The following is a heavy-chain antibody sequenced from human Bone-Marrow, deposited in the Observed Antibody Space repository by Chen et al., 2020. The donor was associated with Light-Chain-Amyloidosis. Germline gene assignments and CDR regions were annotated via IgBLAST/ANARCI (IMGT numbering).Heavy chain of an antibody. CDR3: ARERDGRGLDY. J-gene: IGHJ4*02. CDR1: GFTFSSYA. CDR2: ISYDGSRV. D-gene: IGHD3-10*01. Sequence: VESGGGVVQPGRSLRLSCAASGFTFSSYAMYWVRQAPGKGLEWLAFISYDGSRVSYAGSLKGQFTISRDQSKRKLYLQMNSLGPEDTALYYCARERDGRGLDYWGQGTLVSVST. V-gene: IGHV3-30*03.